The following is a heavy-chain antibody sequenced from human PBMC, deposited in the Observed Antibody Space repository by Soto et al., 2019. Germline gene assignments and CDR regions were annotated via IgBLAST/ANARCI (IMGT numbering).Heavy chain of an antibody. CDR3: ARVSYDFWSGYYYYYYMDV. J-gene: IGHJ6*03. Sequence: SETLSLTCTVSGGSISSYDWSWIRQPPGKGLEWIGYIYYSGSTNYNPSLKSRVTISVDTSKNQFSLKLSSVTAADTAVYYCARVSYDFWSGYYYYYYMDVWGKGTTLTVSS. CDR1: GGSISSYD. V-gene: IGHV4-59*01. D-gene: IGHD3-3*01. CDR2: IYYSGST.